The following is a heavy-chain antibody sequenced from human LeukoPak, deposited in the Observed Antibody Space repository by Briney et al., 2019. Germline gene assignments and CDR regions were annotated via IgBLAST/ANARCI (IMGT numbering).Heavy chain of an antibody. V-gene: IGHV4-59*01. CDR2: FSSSGSP. J-gene: IGHJ6*03. Sequence: SETLSLTCTVSGGSTSTYYWNWIRQSPGKGLEWIGSFSSSGSPDYNPSLRSRITMSVDTSNNQVSLSLSSVTAADTALYYCARRAAGRGVSYNYYYLDVWGKGTTVTVSS. D-gene: IGHD6-13*01. CDR3: ARRAAGRGVSYNYYYLDV. CDR1: GGSTSTYY.